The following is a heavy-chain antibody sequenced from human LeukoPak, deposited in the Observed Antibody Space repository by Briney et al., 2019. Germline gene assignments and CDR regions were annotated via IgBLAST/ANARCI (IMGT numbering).Heavy chain of an antibody. V-gene: IGHV3-74*01. J-gene: IGHJ4*02. D-gene: IGHD3-16*01. CDR1: GFTFSSYW. CDR3: VRGQLCSYYHDY. Sequence: GGSLRLSCAASGFTFSSYWLHWVRQAPGKGLAWVSRIKGDERSTNYADSMKGRFTISRDNAKNTVYLEMNSLRAEDTAVYYCVRGQLCSYYHDYWGQGTLVTVSS. CDR2: IKGDERST.